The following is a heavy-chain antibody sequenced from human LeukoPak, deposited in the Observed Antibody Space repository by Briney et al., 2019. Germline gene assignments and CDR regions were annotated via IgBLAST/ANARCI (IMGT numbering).Heavy chain of an antibody. CDR3: ARVLGYSSSWPFDY. D-gene: IGHD6-13*01. CDR2: IKSDGSDT. CDR1: GFTFSNYW. V-gene: IGHV3-74*03. J-gene: IGHJ4*02. Sequence: GGSLRLSCAASGFTFSNYWMHWGRQAPGKGLVWVSRIKSDGSDTTYADSVKGRFTISRDNAKNTLYLEMNSLRAEDTAVYYCARVLGYSSSWPFDYWGQGTLVTVSS.